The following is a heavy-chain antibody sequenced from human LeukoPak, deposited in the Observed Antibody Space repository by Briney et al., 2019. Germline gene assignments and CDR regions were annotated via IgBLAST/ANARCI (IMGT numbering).Heavy chain of an antibody. CDR3: AKTQSKGYYFDY. CDR2: ISGFGDNT. J-gene: IGHJ4*02. V-gene: IGHV3-23*01. Sequence: PGGSLRLSCAASGFTVSSNYMSWVRQAPGKGLEWVSAISGFGDNTYYADSVKGRFTISRDNSKNTLYLQMNSLRAEDTAVYYCAKTQSKGYYFDYWGQGTLVTVSS. CDR1: GFTVSSNY.